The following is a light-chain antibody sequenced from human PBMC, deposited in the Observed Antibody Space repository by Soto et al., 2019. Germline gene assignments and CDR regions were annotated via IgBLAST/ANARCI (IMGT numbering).Light chain of an antibody. CDR2: EVS. CDR1: SSDVGGYNY. V-gene: IGLV2-14*01. Sequence: QSVLTQPASVSGSPGQSITISCTGTSSDVGGYNYVSWYQQHPGKAPKLMIYEVSNRPSGVSNRFSGSKSGNTASLTISGLQAGDEADYSCSSYTSSSTLVVFGVGTKLTVL. CDR3: SSYTSSSTLVV. J-gene: IGLJ2*01.